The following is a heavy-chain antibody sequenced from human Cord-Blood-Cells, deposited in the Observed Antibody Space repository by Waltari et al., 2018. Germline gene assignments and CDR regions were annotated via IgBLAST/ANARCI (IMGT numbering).Heavy chain of an antibody. J-gene: IGHJ5*02. CDR2: ISYDGSNK. D-gene: IGHD2-2*01. Sequence: QVQLVESGGGVVQPGRCLRLSCAASGSTFSSYGMHWVRQAPGKGLEWVAVISYDGSNKYYADSVKGRFTISRDNSKNTLYLQMNSLRAEDTAVYYCAKDRQYQLLYWFDPWGQGTLVTVSS. CDR3: AKDRQYQLLYWFDP. CDR1: GSTFSSYG. V-gene: IGHV3-30*18.